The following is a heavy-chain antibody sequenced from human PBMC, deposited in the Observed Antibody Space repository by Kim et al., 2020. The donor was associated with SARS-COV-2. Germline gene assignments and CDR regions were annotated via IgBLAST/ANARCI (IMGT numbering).Heavy chain of an antibody. D-gene: IGHD7-27*01. V-gene: IGHV3-74*01. J-gene: IGHJ3*01. Sequence: YAASGAGRFTISRDNDRNTVFLQMNSLSVEDTAVYYCASWGAPRDDFDFWGQGTVVTVSS. CDR3: ASWGAPRDDFDF.